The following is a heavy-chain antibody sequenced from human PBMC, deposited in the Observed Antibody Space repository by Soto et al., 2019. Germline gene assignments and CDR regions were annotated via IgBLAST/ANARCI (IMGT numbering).Heavy chain of an antibody. CDR3: ARGGVPAAIYPFDY. Sequence: LSLTCTVSGGSISSGGYSWSWIRQPPGKGLEWIGYIYHSGSTYYNPSLKSRVTISVDRSKNQFSLKLSSVTAADTAVYYCARGGVPAAIYPFDYWGQGTLVTVSS. CDR2: IYHSGST. J-gene: IGHJ4*02. CDR1: GGSISSGGYS. D-gene: IGHD2-2*02. V-gene: IGHV4-30-2*01.